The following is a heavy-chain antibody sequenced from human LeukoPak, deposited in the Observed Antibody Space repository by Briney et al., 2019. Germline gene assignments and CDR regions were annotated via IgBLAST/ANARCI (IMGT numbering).Heavy chain of an antibody. CDR2: INPNSGGT. Sequence: ASVKVSLKASGSTFTGYYMHWVRPAPGPGLKRIGGINPNSGGTNYAQKFQGRVTMTRDTSISTAYMELSRLRSDDTAVYYCARDPSGYDGLYYFDYWGQGTLVTVSS. V-gene: IGHV1-2*02. J-gene: IGHJ4*02. CDR1: GSTFTGYY. D-gene: IGHD5-12*01. CDR3: ARDPSGYDGLYYFDY.